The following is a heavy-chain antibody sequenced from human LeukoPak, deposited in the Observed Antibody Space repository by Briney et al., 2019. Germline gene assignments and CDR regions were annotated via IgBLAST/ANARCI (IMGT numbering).Heavy chain of an antibody. CDR2: IWINGRDE. J-gene: IGHJ6*02. CDR3: ARGKGSGRFGYFYYGVDV. CDR1: GFTFSMHG. D-gene: IGHD3-10*01. V-gene: IGHV3-33*01. Sequence: GGSLRLSCAASGFTFSMHGMHWVRQAPGKGLEWVASIWINGRDETYVDSVKGRFTISRDNSTLFLQMNSLRAEDTAIYFCARGKGSGRFGYFYYGVDVWGQGTTVTVSS.